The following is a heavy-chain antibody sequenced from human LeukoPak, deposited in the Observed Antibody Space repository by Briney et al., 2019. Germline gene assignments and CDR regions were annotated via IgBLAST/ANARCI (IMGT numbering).Heavy chain of an antibody. CDR2: ISSSGNTI. J-gene: IGHJ4*02. CDR1: GFTFSSYE. V-gene: IGHV3-48*03. Sequence: GGSLRLSCAASGFTFSSYEMNWVRQAPGKGLEWVSYISSSGNTIYYADSVKGRFTISRDNAKNSLYLQMNSLRAEDTAVYYCARDHGSDWLYFDYWGQGTLVTVSS. CDR3: ARDHGSDWLYFDY. D-gene: IGHD6-19*01.